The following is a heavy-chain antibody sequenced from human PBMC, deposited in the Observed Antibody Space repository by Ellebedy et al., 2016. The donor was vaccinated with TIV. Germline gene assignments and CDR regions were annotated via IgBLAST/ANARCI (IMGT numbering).Heavy chain of an antibody. CDR3: ATGGQFGELFGF. V-gene: IGHV4-61*01. J-gene: IGHJ4*01. D-gene: IGHD3-10*01. Sequence: MPSETLSLTCNVSGGTVSSGNYYWSWIRQPPGKGLEYLGYIFYIGRTNYNPSLKSRVTISADRSKNQFSLQLTSVTAADTAVYYCATGGQFGELFGFWGRGTLVTVSS. CDR2: IFYIGRT. CDR1: GGTVSSGNYY.